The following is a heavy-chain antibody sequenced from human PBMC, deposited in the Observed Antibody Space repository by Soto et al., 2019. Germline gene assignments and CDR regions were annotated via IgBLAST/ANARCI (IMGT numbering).Heavy chain of an antibody. V-gene: IGHV5-51*01. J-gene: IGHJ3*02. CDR3: ARVSNYRNWFPEAFDI. CDR1: GYSFSIYS. CDR2: FNPADSQT. D-gene: IGHD3-16*02. Sequence: GESLKISCKGSGYSFSIYSIAWVRRMPGKGLEWMGIFNPADSQTRYSPSFEGQVTFSTDRSITTAYLHWGSLKASDTGMYYCARVSNYRNWFPEAFDIWGQGTMVTVSS.